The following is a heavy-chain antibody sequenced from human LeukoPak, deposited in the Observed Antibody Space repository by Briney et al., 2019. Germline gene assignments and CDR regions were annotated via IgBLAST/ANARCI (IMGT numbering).Heavy chain of an antibody. J-gene: IGHJ4*02. CDR3: ALGYDILTGRFDY. D-gene: IGHD3-9*01. V-gene: IGHV3-21*01. Sequence: GGSLRLSCAASGFIFSSYSMNWIRQAPERGLEWVSSISSSSSHRYYADSVKGRFTISRDNAKNSLYLQMNSLRAEDTAVYYCALGYDILTGRFDYWGQGTLVTVSS. CDR1: GFIFSSYS. CDR2: ISSSSSHR.